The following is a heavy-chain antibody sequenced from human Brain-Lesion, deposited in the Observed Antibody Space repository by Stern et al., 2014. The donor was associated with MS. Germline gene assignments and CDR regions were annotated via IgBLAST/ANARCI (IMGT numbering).Heavy chain of an antibody. CDR1: GFTFRTYW. CDR2: ISGDGSRT. J-gene: IGHJ5*02. CDR3: ARAHVDTWDWFDP. Sequence: EVQLVESGGGVVQPGGSLRLSCAASGFTFRTYWMHWVRQAPGKGLVWVSPISGDGSRTSQAGSVKGRFTISRDNAKNTLYVQMNSLRVEDTSVYYSARAHVDTWDWFDPWGQGTLVTVSS. D-gene: IGHD5-18*01. V-gene: IGHV3-74*01.